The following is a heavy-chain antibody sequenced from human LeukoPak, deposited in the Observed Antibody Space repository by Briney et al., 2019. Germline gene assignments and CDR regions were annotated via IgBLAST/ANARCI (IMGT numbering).Heavy chain of an antibody. CDR3: ARRELLGYSYGLRTFNI. CDR2: IYSGGIYNDGTT. J-gene: IGHJ3*02. D-gene: IGHD5-18*01. Sequence: GGSLRLSCAASGFTVSSNYMSWVRQAPGKGLEWVSVIYSGGIYNDGTTNYGVSVKGRFTISRDSSKNTLYLQMNSLRAEDTAVYYCARRELLGYSYGLRTFNIWGQGTTVTVSS. CDR1: GFTVSSNY. V-gene: IGHV3-66*04.